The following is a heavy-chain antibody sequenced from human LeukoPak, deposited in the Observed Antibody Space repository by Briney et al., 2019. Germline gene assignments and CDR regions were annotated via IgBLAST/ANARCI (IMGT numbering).Heavy chain of an antibody. V-gene: IGHV3-64*01. CDR3: AREYNYGDYNGYFDY. CDR2: ISSNGGST. D-gene: IGHD4-17*01. J-gene: IGHJ4*02. Sequence: PGGSLRLSCAASGFTFSSYAMHWVRQAPGKGLEYVSAISSNGGSTYYANSVKGRFTISRDNSKNTLYLQMGSLRAEDMAVNYCAREYNYGDYNGYFDYWGQGTLVTVSS. CDR1: GFTFSSYA.